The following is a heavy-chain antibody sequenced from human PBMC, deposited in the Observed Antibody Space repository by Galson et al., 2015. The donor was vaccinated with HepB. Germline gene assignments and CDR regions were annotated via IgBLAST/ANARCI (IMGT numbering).Heavy chain of an antibody. CDR2: INHSGST. V-gene: IGHV4-34*01. CDR3: ASEGYYYGSAAQQHNWFDP. Sequence: LSLTCAVYGGSFSGYYWNWIRQPPGRGLEWIGEINHSGSTNYNPSLRSRVTISVDTSKNQFSLKLSSVTAADTAVYYCASEGYYYGSAAQQHNWFDPWGQGTLVTVSS. CDR1: GGSFSGYY. D-gene: IGHD3-10*01. J-gene: IGHJ5*02.